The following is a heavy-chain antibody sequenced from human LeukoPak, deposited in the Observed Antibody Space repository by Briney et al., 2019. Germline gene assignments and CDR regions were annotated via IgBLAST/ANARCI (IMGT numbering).Heavy chain of an antibody. V-gene: IGHV3-7*01. CDR2: IKQDGSEK. CDR3: ARELDDFWSGYLGFDY. J-gene: IGHJ4*02. CDR1: GFTFSSYW. D-gene: IGHD3-3*01. Sequence: GGSLRLSCAASGFTFSSYWMSWVRQAPGKGLDWVANIKQDGSEKYYVDSVKGRFTISRDNAKNSLYLQMNSLRAEDTAVYYCARELDDFWSGYLGFDYWGQGTLVTVSP.